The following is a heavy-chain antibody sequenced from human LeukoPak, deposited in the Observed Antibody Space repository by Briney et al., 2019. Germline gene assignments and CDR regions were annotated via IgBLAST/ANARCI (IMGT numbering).Heavy chain of an antibody. CDR2: IYYSGST. CDR3: ARGSIWSGYYWSAFDI. J-gene: IGHJ3*02. D-gene: IGHD3-3*01. CDR1: GGSISSGGYY. Sequence: SETLSLTCTVSGGSISSGGYYWSWIRQPPGKGLEWIGYIYYSGSTNYNPSLKSRVTISVDTSKNQFSLKLSSVTAADTAVYYCARGSIWSGYYWSAFDIWGQGTMVTVSS. V-gene: IGHV4-61*08.